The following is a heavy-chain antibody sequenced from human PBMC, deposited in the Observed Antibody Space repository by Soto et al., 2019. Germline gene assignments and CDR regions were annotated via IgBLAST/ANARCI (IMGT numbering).Heavy chain of an antibody. V-gene: IGHV4-39*01. J-gene: IGHJ4*02. Sequence: QLQLQESGPGLVKPSATLSLTCTVSGDSITTYSCYWGWLRQPPGKWLEWIGSITYTGDTYYNSSLDGRGTISVDTSKNQFSLTLTSMTAADTAVYYCATTGGGYLAIPSDYCGQGTLVTVAS. CDR1: GDSITTYSCY. CDR2: ITYTGDT. D-gene: IGHD1-26*01. CDR3: ATTGGGYLAIPSDY.